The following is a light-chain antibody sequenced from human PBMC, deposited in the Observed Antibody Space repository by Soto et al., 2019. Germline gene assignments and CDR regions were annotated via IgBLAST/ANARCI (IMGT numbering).Light chain of an antibody. CDR3: QHYYSSPFT. Sequence: DIVMTQSPDSLAVSLGERATINCKSSQSVLYSSNNNNYLAWYQQKPGQPPKLLIYWASTRESGVPYRFSGSGSGTDFTLTIRSLQAEDVAVDYCQHYYSSPFTFGQGTKLEIK. V-gene: IGKV4-1*01. CDR2: WAS. CDR1: QSVLYSSNNNNY. J-gene: IGKJ2*01.